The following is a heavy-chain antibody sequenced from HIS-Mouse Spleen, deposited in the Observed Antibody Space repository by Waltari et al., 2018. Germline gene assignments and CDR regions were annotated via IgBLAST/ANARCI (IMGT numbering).Heavy chain of an antibody. J-gene: IGHJ3*02. V-gene: IGHV6-1*01. CDR3: ARDGDSSSWTNAFDI. CDR2: TYYRSKWYN. D-gene: IGHD6-13*01. CDR1: GDSVPSNRSA. Sequence: QVQLQQSGPGLVKPSQTLALPCALSGDSVPSNRSAWNWIRQSPSRGLEWLGRTYYRSKWYNDYAVSVKSRITINPDTSKNQFSMQLNSVTPEDTAVYYCARDGDSSSWTNAFDIWGQGTMVTVSS.